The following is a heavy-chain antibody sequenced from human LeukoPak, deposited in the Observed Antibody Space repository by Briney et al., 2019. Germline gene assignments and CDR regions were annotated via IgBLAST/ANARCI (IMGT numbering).Heavy chain of an antibody. CDR2: IYYSGST. Sequence: SETLSLTCTVSGGSISSGDYYWSWIRQPPGKGLEWIGYIYYSGSTYYDPSLKSRVTISVDTSKNQFSLKLSSVTAADTAVYYCARVGLLVNCSGGSCLYYYYGMDVWGQGTTVTVSS. D-gene: IGHD2-15*01. CDR1: GGSISSGDYY. J-gene: IGHJ6*02. V-gene: IGHV4-30-4*01. CDR3: ARVGLLVNCSGGSCLYYYYGMDV.